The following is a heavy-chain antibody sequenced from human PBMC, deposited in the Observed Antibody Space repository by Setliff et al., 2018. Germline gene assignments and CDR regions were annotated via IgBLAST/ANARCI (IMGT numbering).Heavy chain of an antibody. CDR3: ARLNTYSGAGRY. V-gene: IGHV4-39*07. Sequence: LSLTCTVSGGSISSSSYYWGWIRQPPGKGLEWIGSIYYSGSTYYNPSLKSRVTISVNTSKNQFSLKLSSVTAADTAVYYCARLNTYSGAGRYWGQGTLVTVSS. J-gene: IGHJ4*02. D-gene: IGHD2-21*01. CDR2: IYYSGST. CDR1: GGSISSSSYY.